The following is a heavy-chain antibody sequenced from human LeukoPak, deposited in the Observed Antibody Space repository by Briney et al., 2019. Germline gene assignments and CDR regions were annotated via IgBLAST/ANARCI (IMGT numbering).Heavy chain of an antibody. Sequence: PGGPLRLSCAASGFTFKRYLMLCVGQPPGEALVGVANIKKDGSEKYYVDSVKGRFTISRDNAKNSLYLQMNSLRGEDTAVYYCVRFPTGFDYWGQGILVTVSS. CDR3: VRFPTGFDY. J-gene: IGHJ4*02. CDR2: IKKDGSEK. V-gene: IGHV3-7*05. D-gene: IGHD4-17*01. CDR1: GFTFKRYL.